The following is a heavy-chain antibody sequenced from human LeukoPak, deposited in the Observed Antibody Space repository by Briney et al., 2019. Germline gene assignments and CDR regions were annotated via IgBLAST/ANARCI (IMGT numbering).Heavy chain of an antibody. J-gene: IGHJ4*02. CDR3: ASTTSNYDILAGYELDY. D-gene: IGHD3-9*01. V-gene: IGHV3-7*01. Sequence: GGSLRLSCAASGFTFRSYWMTWARQAPRKGLEWVANIKQDGSEKYYVDSVKGRFTISRDNAKNSLYLQMNSLRAEDTAVYYCASTTSNYDILAGYELDYWGQGTLVTVSS. CDR1: GFTFRSYW. CDR2: IKQDGSEK.